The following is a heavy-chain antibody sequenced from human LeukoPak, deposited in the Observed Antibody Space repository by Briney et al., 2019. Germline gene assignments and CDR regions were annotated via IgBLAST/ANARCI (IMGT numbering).Heavy chain of an antibody. J-gene: IGHJ5*02. D-gene: IGHD6-19*01. CDR3: ARHFTSSSGSTDNWFDP. CDR2: IYYSGST. CDR1: GGSISSSNYY. V-gene: IGHV4-39*01. Sequence: PSETLSLTCTVSGGSISSSNYYWGWIRQPPGKGLEWIGSIYYSGSTYYSPSLKSRVTISVDTSKNQFSLKLSSVTAADTAVYYCARHFTSSSGSTDNWFDPWGQGTLVTVSS.